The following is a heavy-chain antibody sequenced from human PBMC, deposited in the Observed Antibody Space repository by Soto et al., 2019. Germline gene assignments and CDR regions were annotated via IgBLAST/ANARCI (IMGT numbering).Heavy chain of an antibody. D-gene: IGHD3-9*01. CDR2: ISGSGGST. CDR1: GFTFSSYA. Sequence: PGGSLRLSCAASGFTFSSYAMSWVRQAPGKGLEWVSAISGSGGSTHYADSVKGRFTISRDNSKNTLYLQMNSLRAEDTAVYYCAKDFEKVTVYYFDYWGQGTLVTVSS. V-gene: IGHV3-23*01. CDR3: AKDFEKVTVYYFDY. J-gene: IGHJ4*02.